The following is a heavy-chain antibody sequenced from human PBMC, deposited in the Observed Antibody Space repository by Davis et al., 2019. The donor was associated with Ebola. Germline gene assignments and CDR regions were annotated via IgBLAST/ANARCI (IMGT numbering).Heavy chain of an antibody. D-gene: IGHD2-2*01. CDR2: INHSGST. V-gene: IGHV4-34*01. CDR1: GWSFSGYY. CDR3: ARGSIVVVPAAIFRAFDI. Sequence: SETLSLTFALYGWSFSGYYWSWIRQPPGKGLEWIGEINHSGSTNYNPSLKSRVTISVDRSKNQFSLKLSSVTAADTAVYYCARGSIVVVPAAIFRAFDIWGQGTMVTVSS. J-gene: IGHJ3*02.